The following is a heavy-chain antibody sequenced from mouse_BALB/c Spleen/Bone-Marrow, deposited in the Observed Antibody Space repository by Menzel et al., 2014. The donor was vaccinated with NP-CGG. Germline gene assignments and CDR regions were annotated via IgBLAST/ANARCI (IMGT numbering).Heavy chain of an antibody. V-gene: IGHV5-6-4*01. Sequence: EVKLVESGGGLVKPGGSLKLSCAASGFTLSSYTMSWVRQTPEKRLEWVATISSGGSYTYYPDSVKGRFTISRDNAKNTLYLQMSSLKSEDTAMYYCTRDGKGNYDYAMDYWGQGTSVTVSS. J-gene: IGHJ4*01. CDR1: GFTLSSYT. CDR2: ISSGGSYT. CDR3: TRDGKGNYDYAMDY. D-gene: IGHD2-1*01.